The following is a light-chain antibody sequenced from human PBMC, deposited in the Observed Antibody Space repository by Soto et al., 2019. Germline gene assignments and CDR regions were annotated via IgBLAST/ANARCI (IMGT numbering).Light chain of an antibody. V-gene: IGKV3-11*01. CDR3: QQRSNWPST. J-gene: IGKJ4*01. CDR1: QSVSSY. Sequence: EIVLTQSPATLSLSPGERAALSCRASQSVSSYLAWYQQKPGQAPRLLIYDASNRATGIPARLSGSGSGTDFTLTISRLEPEDFAVYYCQQRSNWPSTFGGGTKVEIK. CDR2: DAS.